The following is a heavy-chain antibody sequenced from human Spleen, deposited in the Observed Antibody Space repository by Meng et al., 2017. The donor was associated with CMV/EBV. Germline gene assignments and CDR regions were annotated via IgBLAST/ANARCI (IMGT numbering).Heavy chain of an antibody. CDR3: AFSANYYDYVWGSPDY. Sequence: FSLRTSGVGVGWIRQPPGKALEWLALIYWNDNTRYSPSLNSRLSITQGTSKNQVVLTMTNMDPVDTATYYCAFSANYYDYVWGSPDYWGQGTLVTVSS. V-gene: IGHV2-5*01. CDR2: IYWNDNT. D-gene: IGHD3-16*01. J-gene: IGHJ4*02. CDR1: FSLRTSGVG.